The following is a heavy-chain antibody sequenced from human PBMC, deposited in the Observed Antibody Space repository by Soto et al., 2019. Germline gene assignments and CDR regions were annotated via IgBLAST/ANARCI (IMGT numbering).Heavy chain of an antibody. Sequence: EAQLVESGGGLVQPGGSLRLSCEASGFTLSSYSMNWARQAPGQGLEWVSYISSSSTTIYYADSVKGRFTISRDNAKNSLYLQMNSLRDEDTAVYYCARDNPRSPGWDVWGQGTTVTVSS. V-gene: IGHV3-48*02. J-gene: IGHJ6*02. CDR2: ISSSSTTI. CDR3: ARDNPRSPGWDV. CDR1: GFTLSSYS.